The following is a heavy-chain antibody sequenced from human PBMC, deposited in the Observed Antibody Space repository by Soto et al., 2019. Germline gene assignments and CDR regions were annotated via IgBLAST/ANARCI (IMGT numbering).Heavy chain of an antibody. Sequence: SETLSLTCTVSGGSISSSSYYWGWIRQPPGKGLEWIGEINHSGSTNYNPSLKSRVTISVDTSKNQFSLKLSSVTAADTAVYYCARQGGLVTTVTTSKEHCMDVWGKGTKVTVSS. J-gene: IGHJ6*03. CDR3: ARQGGLVTTVTTSKEHCMDV. CDR2: INHSGST. CDR1: GGSISSSSYY. D-gene: IGHD4-17*01. V-gene: IGHV4-39*01.